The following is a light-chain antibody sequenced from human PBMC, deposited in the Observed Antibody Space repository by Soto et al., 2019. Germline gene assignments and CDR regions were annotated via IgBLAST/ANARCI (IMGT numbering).Light chain of an antibody. J-gene: IGKJ1*01. Sequence: DIQMTQSPSPLSASVGDRVTITCRASQSISSWLAWYQQKPGKAPKLLIYKASTLKSGVPSRFSGSGSGTEFTLTISSLQPDDFATYYCQHYNSYSEALGQGTKVDI. CDR3: QHYNSYSEA. V-gene: IGKV1-5*03. CDR2: KAS. CDR1: QSISSW.